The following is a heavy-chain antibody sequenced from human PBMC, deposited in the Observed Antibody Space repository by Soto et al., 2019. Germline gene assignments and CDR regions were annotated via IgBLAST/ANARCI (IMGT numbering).Heavy chain of an antibody. V-gene: IGHV4-30-2*01. J-gene: IGHJ4*02. CDR3: SRGGITRPTPFAY. CDR1: GGSISSGGYS. CDR2: IYHSGST. Sequence: TLALTCAVSGGSISSGGYSWSWIRQPPGKGLEWIGYIYHSGSTYYNPSLKSRVTISVDRSKNQFSLKLSSVTAADTAVYYCSRGGITRPTPFAYSAQRTPVPVSS. D-gene: IGHD2-15*01.